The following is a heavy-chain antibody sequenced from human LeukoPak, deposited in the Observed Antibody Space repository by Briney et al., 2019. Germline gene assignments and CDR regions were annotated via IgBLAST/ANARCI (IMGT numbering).Heavy chain of an antibody. J-gene: IGHJ3*02. CDR1: GFTFSSYG. Sequence: PGGSLRLSCAASGFTFSSYGMSWVRQAPGKGLGWVSAISGSGGSTYYADSVKGRFTISRDNSKNTLYLQMNSLRAEDTAVYYWAKDQIPRGSGFWSGYYHDAFDIWGQGTMVTLSS. CDR3: AKDQIPRGSGFWSGYYHDAFDI. D-gene: IGHD3-3*01. V-gene: IGHV3-23*01. CDR2: ISGSGGST.